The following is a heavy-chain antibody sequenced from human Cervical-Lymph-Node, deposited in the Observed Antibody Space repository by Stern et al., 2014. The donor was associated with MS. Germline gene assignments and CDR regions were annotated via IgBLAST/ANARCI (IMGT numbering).Heavy chain of an antibody. V-gene: IGHV3-30*18. J-gene: IGHJ4*02. CDR2: ISYDGSNK. CDR1: GFTFSSYG. Sequence: VQLVESGGGVVQPGRSLRLSCAASGFTFSSYGMHWVRKAPGKGLEWVDVISYDGSNKYYADSVKGRFTISRDNSKNTLYLQMNSLRAEDTAVYYCAKDENWYRSYYFDYWGQGTLVTVSS. CDR3: AKDENWYRSYYFDY. D-gene: IGHD1-26*01.